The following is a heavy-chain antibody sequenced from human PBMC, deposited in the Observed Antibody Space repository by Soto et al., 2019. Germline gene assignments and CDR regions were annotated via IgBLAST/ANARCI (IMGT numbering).Heavy chain of an antibody. Sequence: GGSLRLSCAASGFTFSDYYMSWIRQAPGKGLEWVSYISSSGSTIYYADSVKGRFTISRDNAKNSLYLQMNSLRAEDTAVYYCARDLLWPTWAVYYSYGMDVWGQGTTVTVSS. CDR1: GFTFSDYY. D-gene: IGHD2-21*01. CDR3: ARDLLWPTWAVYYSYGMDV. V-gene: IGHV3-11*01. CDR2: ISSSGSTI. J-gene: IGHJ6*02.